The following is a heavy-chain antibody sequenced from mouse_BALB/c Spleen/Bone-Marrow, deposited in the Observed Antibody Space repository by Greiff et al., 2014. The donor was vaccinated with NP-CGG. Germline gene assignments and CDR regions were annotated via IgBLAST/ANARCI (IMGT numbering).Heavy chain of an antibody. J-gene: IGHJ3*01. CDR1: GFNIKDTY. CDR2: IDPANGNT. D-gene: IGHD1-1*01. CDR3: APYYYGSSQFAY. V-gene: IGHV14-3*02. Sequence: EVKLVESGAELVKPGASVKLSRTASGFNIKDTYMHWVKQRPEQGLEWIGRIDPANGNTKYDPKFQGKATITADTSSNTAYLQLSSLTSEDTAVYYCAPYYYGSSQFAYWGQGTLVTVSA.